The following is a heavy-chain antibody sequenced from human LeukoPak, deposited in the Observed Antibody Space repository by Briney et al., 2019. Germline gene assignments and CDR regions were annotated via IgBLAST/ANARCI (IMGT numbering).Heavy chain of an antibody. CDR3: ARGVVIAPQTFDY. Sequence: SETLSLTCTVSGESISGFYWTWIRQPPGKGLEWIGYIYYSGSTNYNPSLKSRVTISVDTSKNQFSLKLSSVAAADTAVYYCARGVVIAPQTFDYWGQGTLVTVSS. D-gene: IGHD2-21*01. V-gene: IGHV4-59*01. CDR2: IYYSGST. J-gene: IGHJ4*02. CDR1: GESISGFY.